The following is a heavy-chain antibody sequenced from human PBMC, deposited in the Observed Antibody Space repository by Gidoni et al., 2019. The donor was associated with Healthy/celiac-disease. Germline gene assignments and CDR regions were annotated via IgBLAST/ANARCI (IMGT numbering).Heavy chain of an antibody. CDR2: IYYSGRT. CDR3: ARDYYDSSGSFDY. V-gene: IGHV4-39*07. Sequence: LQLQESGPGLVKPSANLSLTCTFSGGFISSSSYYWGWIRQPPGKGLEWIGSIYYSGRTYYNPSLKSRVTISVDTSKNQFSLKLSSVTAADTAVYYCARDYYDSSGSFDYWGQGTLVTVSS. D-gene: IGHD3-22*01. CDR1: GGFISSSSYY. J-gene: IGHJ4*02.